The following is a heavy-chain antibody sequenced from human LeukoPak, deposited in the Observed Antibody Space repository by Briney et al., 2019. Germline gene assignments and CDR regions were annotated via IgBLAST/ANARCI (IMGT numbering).Heavy chain of an antibody. J-gene: IGHJ6*03. CDR1: GYTFTSNY. CDR3: ARDLTDHYYGRDYYYYMDV. CDR2: ISPSGGST. Sequence: GASVKVSCKAFGYTFTSNYMHWVRQAPGQGPEWMGVISPSGGSTTYAQKFQGRVTITADESTSTAYMELSSLRSEDTAVYYCARDLTDHYYGRDYYYYMDVWGKGTTVTISS. V-gene: IGHV1-46*01. D-gene: IGHD3-10*01.